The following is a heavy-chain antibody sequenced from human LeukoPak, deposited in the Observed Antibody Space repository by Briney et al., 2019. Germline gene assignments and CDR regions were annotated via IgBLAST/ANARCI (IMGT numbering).Heavy chain of an antibody. CDR2: INHSGST. CDR1: GGSFSGYY. CDR3: ARGSWTGYHHLDY. V-gene: IGHV4-34*01. Sequence: PSETLSLTCAVYGGSFSGYYWSWIHQPPGKGLEWIGEINHSGSTNYNPSLKSRVTISVDTSMNQFSLRLSSVTAADTAVYYCARGSWTGYHHLDYWGQGTLVTVSS. D-gene: IGHD3/OR15-3a*01. J-gene: IGHJ4*02.